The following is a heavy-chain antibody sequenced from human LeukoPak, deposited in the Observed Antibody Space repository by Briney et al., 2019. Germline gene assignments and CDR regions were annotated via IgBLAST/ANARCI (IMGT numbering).Heavy chain of an antibody. V-gene: IGHV3-7*03. D-gene: IGHD6-13*01. Sequence: QAGGSLRLSCVASALTLSDFWFTWVRQAPGKGLAWVASINQDGSEKYYVDSVKGRFTISRDNSKNTLYLQMNSLRAEDTAVYYCATRPKASSSWYSSFLARQLSPPSYWGQGTLVTVSS. CDR2: INQDGSEK. J-gene: IGHJ4*02. CDR3: ATRPKASSSWYSSFLARQLSPPSY. CDR1: ALTLSDFW.